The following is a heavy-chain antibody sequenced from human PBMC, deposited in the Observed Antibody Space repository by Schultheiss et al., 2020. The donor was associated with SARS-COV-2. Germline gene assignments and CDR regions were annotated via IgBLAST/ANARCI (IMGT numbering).Heavy chain of an antibody. J-gene: IGHJ4*02. V-gene: IGHV3-15*01. Sequence: SCAASGFTFSNAWMSWVRQAPGKGLEWVGRIKSKTDGGTTDYAAPVKGRFTISRDDSKNTLYLQMNSLKTEDTAVYYCTTAFYDYVWGSYRYGDYWGQGTLVTVSS. CDR2: IKSKTDGGTT. D-gene: IGHD3-16*02. CDR3: TTAFYDYVWGSYRYGDY. CDR1: GFTFSNAW.